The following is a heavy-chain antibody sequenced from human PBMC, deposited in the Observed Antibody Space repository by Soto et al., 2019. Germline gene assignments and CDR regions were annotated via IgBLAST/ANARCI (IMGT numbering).Heavy chain of an antibody. CDR1: GGSVSGYF. Sequence: LSLTCTVSGGSVSGYFWSWIRQHPGKGLEWIGYIYYTGSAYYNPSLKSRVTISVDTSKNQFSLKLSSVTAADTAIYYCARRDSSAYWAPDIWGQGTMVTVSS. CDR3: ARRDSSAYWAPDI. D-gene: IGHD3-22*01. CDR2: IYYTGSA. V-gene: IGHV4-31*03. J-gene: IGHJ3*02.